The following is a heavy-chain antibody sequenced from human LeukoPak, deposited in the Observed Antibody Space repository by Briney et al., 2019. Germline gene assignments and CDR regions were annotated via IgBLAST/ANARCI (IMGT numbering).Heavy chain of an antibody. Sequence: GGSLRLSCAASGFTFSSYAMSWVRQAPGKGLEWVSAISGSGGSTYYADSVKGRFTISRDNSKDTLYLQMNSLRAEDTAVYYCAKASSGWYKAVTDVWGQGTTVTVSS. CDR2: ISGSGGST. D-gene: IGHD6-19*01. CDR1: GFTFSSYA. CDR3: AKASSGWYKAVTDV. V-gene: IGHV3-23*01. J-gene: IGHJ6*02.